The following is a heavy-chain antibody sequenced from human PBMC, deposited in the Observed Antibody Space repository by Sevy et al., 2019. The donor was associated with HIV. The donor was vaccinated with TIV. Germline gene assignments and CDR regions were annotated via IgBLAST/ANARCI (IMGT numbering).Heavy chain of an antibody. D-gene: IGHD5-18*01. CDR2: ISYDGSNK. Sequence: GGSLRLSCAASGFTFSSYAMHWVRQAPGKGLEWVAVISYDGSNKYYADSVKGRFTISRDNSKNTLYLQMNSLRAEDTAVYYCARDLGVQLWLPRDYYYYYGMDVWGQGTTVTVSS. CDR3: ARDLGVQLWLPRDYYYYYGMDV. CDR1: GFTFSSYA. J-gene: IGHJ6*02. V-gene: IGHV3-30-3*01.